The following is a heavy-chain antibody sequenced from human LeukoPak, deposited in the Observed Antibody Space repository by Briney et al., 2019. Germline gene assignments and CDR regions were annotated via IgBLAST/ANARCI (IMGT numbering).Heavy chain of an antibody. CDR2: IKQDGSEK. CDR3: AKGTTGGTTGTYGGFDS. Sequence: PGGSLRLSCAASGFTFSSYWMSWVRQAPGKGLEWVANIKQDGSEKYYVDSVKGRFTISRDNAKNSLYLQMNSLRAEDMALYYCAKGTTGGTTGTYGGFDSWGQGTLVTVSS. D-gene: IGHD1-1*01. V-gene: IGHV3-7*03. J-gene: IGHJ4*02. CDR1: GFTFSSYW.